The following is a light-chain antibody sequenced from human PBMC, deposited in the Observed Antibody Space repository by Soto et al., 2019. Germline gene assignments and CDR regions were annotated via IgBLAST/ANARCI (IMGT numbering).Light chain of an antibody. V-gene: IGKV3-20*01. CDR1: QSVSSSY. CDR3: QHYRTS. Sequence: EIVLTQSPGTLSSPGERATLSCRASQSVSSSYLAWYQQKPGQAPRQLIYGASSRATGIPDRFSGSGSGTDFTLTITRLEPEDFAVYYCQHYRTSFGGGTRVEIK. J-gene: IGKJ4*01. CDR2: GAS.